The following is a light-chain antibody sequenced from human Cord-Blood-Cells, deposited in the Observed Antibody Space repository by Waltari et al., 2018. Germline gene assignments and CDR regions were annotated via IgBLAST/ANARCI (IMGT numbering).Light chain of an antibody. CDR3: SSYTSSSTRV. Sequence: QSALTQPASVSGSPGPSITIACTGTSSDVGGDTYVSWYQQYPGKAPKLMIYDVSNRPSGVSNRFAGSKSCNTASLTISGLQAEDEAEYYCSSYTSSSTRVFGGGTKLTVL. CDR2: DVS. V-gene: IGLV2-14*01. J-gene: IGLJ3*02. CDR1: SSDVGGDTY.